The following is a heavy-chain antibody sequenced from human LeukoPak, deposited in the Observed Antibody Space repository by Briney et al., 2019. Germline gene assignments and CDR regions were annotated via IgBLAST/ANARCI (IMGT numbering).Heavy chain of an antibody. D-gene: IGHD1-26*01. Sequence: GGSLRLSCAASGFTFSSYAMHWVRQAPGKGLEWVAVISYDGSNKYYADSVKGRFTISRDNSKNTLYLQMNSLRAEDTAVYYCARRSGGSYGGYFDYWGQGTLVTVSS. CDR1: GFTFSSYA. J-gene: IGHJ4*02. CDR2: ISYDGSNK. V-gene: IGHV3-30-3*01. CDR3: ARRSGGSYGGYFDY.